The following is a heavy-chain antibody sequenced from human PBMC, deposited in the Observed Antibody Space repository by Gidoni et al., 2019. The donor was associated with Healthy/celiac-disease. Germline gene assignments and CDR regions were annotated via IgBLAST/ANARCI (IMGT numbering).Heavy chain of an antibody. CDR3: ATGLLWFGELFPRKRDPRLFDP. V-gene: IGHV1-24*01. CDR1: GYTLTELS. CDR2: FDPEDGET. J-gene: IGHJ5*02. D-gene: IGHD3-10*01. Sequence: QVQLVQSGAEVKKPGASVKVSCKVSGYTLTELSMHWVRQAPGKGLEWMGGFDPEDGETIYAQKFQGRVTMTEDTSTDTAYMELSSLRSEDTAVYYCATGLLWFGELFPRKRDPRLFDPWGQGTLVTVSS.